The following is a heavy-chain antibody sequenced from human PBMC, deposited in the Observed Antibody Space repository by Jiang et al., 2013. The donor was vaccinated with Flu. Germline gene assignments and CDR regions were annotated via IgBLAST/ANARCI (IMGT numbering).Heavy chain of an antibody. CDR3: ARLTYSSSIYYYYGMDV. D-gene: IGHD6-6*01. CDR2: IDWDDDK. Sequence: KPTQTLTLTCTXSGFSLSTSGMCVSWIRQPPGKALEWLARIDWDDDKYYSTSLKTRLTISKDTSKNQVVLTMTNMDPVDTATYYCARLTYSSSIYYYYGMDVWGKGTTVTVSS. V-gene: IGHV2-70*11. CDR1: GFSLSTSGMC. J-gene: IGHJ6*04.